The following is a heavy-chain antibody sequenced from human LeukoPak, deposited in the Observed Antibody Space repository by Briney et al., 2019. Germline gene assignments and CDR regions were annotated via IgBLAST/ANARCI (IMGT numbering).Heavy chain of an antibody. CDR3: ARGGSQLLSTYYFDY. Sequence: ASVKVSCKASGYTFTGYYTHWVRQAPGQGLEWMGWINPNSGGTNYAQKFQGRVTMTRDTSISTAYMELSRLRSDDTAVYYCARGGSQLLSTYYFDYWGQGTLVTVSS. CDR2: INPNSGGT. V-gene: IGHV1-2*02. J-gene: IGHJ4*02. CDR1: GYTFTGYY. D-gene: IGHD2-2*01.